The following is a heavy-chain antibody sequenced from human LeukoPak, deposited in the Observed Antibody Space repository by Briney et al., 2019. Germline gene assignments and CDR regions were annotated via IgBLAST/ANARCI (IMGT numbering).Heavy chain of an antibody. Sequence: SETLSLTCTASGGSISSRSYYWGWIRQPPGKGLEWIGSIYYSGSTYYNPSLKSRVTISVDTSKNQFSLKLSSVTAADTAVYYCARGDSYYDFWSGYSNWFDPWGQGTLVTVSS. J-gene: IGHJ5*02. CDR1: GGSISSRSYY. CDR2: IYYSGST. D-gene: IGHD3-3*01. CDR3: ARGDSYYDFWSGYSNWFDP. V-gene: IGHV4-39*07.